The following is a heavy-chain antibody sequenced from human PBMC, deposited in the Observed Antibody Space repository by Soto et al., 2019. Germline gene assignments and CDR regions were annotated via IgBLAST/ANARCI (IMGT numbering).Heavy chain of an antibody. V-gene: IGHV4-61*01. CDR1: GGSVSSGSYY. Sequence: QVQLQESGPGLVKPSETLSLTCSVSGGSVSSGSYYWTWIRQPPGKRLEWIGNIYHSGSTNYNPSLKGRVTISIDTSKNQFSLKLSSVTAADTAVYYCARGPHADYADYWGQGTLVTVSS. D-gene: IGHD4-17*01. CDR2: IYHSGST. CDR3: ARGPHADYADY. J-gene: IGHJ4*02.